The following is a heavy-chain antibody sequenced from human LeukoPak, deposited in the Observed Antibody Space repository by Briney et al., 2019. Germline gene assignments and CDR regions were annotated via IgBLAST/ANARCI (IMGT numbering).Heavy chain of an antibody. CDR1: GFTFSSYW. D-gene: IGHD6-19*01. J-gene: IGHJ6*02. V-gene: IGHV3-74*01. CDR2: INSDGSST. Sequence: PGGSLRLSCAASGFTFSSYWMHWVRQAPGKGLVWVSRINSDGSSTSYADSVKGRFTISRDNAKNTLYLQMNSLRAEDTAVYYCASIEGYSSGWYKAPTAYYYGMDVWGQGTTVTVSS. CDR3: ASIEGYSSGWYKAPTAYYYGMDV.